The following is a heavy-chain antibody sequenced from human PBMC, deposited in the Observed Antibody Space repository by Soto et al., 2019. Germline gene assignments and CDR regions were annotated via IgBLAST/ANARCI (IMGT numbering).Heavy chain of an antibody. Sequence: SVKVSCKASGGTFSSYAISWVRQAPGQGLEWMGGIIPIFGTANYAQKFQGRVTITADESTSAAYMELSSLRSEDTAVYYCARVPPRITIFGVVIIVGDYYYYGMDVWGQGTTVTVSS. D-gene: IGHD3-3*01. V-gene: IGHV1-69*13. CDR2: IIPIFGTA. J-gene: IGHJ6*02. CDR3: ARVPPRITIFGVVIIVGDYYYYGMDV. CDR1: GGTFSSYA.